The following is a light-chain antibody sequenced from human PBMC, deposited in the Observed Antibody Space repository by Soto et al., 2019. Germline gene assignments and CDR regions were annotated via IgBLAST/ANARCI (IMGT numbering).Light chain of an antibody. CDR3: QQCHRYLT. CDR2: SAS. V-gene: IGKV1-12*01. CDR1: QGIGSW. J-gene: IGKJ1*01. Sequence: IHMSQSPSSVSASVGDTVTITCRASQGIGSWLAWYHQIPGKAPELLIYSASSLQSGTPSRFTGRGSGTEFTLTISSLQPDAIATYYCQQCHRYLTFGQGTKVDIK.